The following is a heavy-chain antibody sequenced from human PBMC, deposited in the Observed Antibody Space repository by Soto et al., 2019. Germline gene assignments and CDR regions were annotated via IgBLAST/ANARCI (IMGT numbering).Heavy chain of an antibody. CDR3: ARGPGGPDGPGDH. CDR1: GYTFTSYA. CDR2: INAGNGNT. J-gene: IGHJ4*02. Sequence: QVQLVQAGAEVKKPGASVKVSCKASGYTFTSYAMHWVRQAPGQRLEWMGWINAGNGNTKYSRKFQGRVTITRDTSASTAYMVLSSLRSEDTAVYYCARGPGGPDGPGDHWGQGTLGTVSS. V-gene: IGHV1-3*01. D-gene: IGHD2-15*01.